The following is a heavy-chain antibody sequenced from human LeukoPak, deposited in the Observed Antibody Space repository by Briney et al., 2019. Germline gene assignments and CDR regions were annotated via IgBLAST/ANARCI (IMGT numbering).Heavy chain of an antibody. V-gene: IGHV5-51*01. CDR2: IYPGDSDT. J-gene: IGHJ1*01. D-gene: IGHD3-16*01. CDR1: GYSFTSYW. CDR3: ARGLARYGNAEYFQH. Sequence: GESLKISCKGSGYSFTSYWIGWVRQMPGKGLEWIGIIYPGDSDTRYSPSFQGQVTISADKSISTAYLQWSSLKASDTAMYYCARGLARYGNAEYFQHWGQGTLVTVSS.